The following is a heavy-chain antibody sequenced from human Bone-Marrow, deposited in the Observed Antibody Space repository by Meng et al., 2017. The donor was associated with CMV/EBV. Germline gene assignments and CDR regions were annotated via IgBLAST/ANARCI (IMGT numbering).Heavy chain of an antibody. CDR2: ISSSGSTI. D-gene: IGHD4-11*01. J-gene: IGHJ4*02. Sequence: GGSLRLSCAASGFTFSDYYMSWIRQAPGKGLEWVSYISSSGSTIYYADSVKGRFTISRDNAKNSLYLQMNSLRAEDTAVYYCARVPDYSNYYSYYFDYWGQGTLVTVAS. CDR3: ARVPDYSNYYSYYFDY. CDR1: GFTFSDYY. V-gene: IGHV3-11*04.